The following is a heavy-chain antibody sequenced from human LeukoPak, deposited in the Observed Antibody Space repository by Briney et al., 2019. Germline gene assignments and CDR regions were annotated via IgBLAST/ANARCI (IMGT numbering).Heavy chain of an antibody. CDR2: INAGNGNT. V-gene: IGHV1-3*01. CDR3: ARDRVVVVPVKSAEYYYYGMDV. CDR1: GYTFTSYA. Sequence: ASVKVSCKASGYTFTSYAMHWVRQAPGQRLEWMGWINAGNGNTKYSQKFQGRVTMTRDTSTSTVYMELSSLRSEDTAVYYCARDRVVVVPVKSAEYYYYGMDVWGQGTTVTVSS. D-gene: IGHD2-2*01. J-gene: IGHJ6*02.